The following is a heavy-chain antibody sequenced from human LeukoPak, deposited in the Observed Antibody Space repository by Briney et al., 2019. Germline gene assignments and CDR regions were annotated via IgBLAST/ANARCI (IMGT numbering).Heavy chain of an antibody. CDR3: AKDTAGSTDSTEGFDY. V-gene: IGHV3-9*01. CDR2: ISWNSGSI. Sequence: GGSLRLSCAASGFTFDDYAMHWVRQAPGKGLEWVSGISWNSGSIGYADSVKGRFTISRDNAKNSLYLQMNSLRAEDTALYYCAKDTAGSTDSTEGFDYWGQGTLVTVSS. CDR1: GFTFDDYA. J-gene: IGHJ4*02. D-gene: IGHD3-10*01.